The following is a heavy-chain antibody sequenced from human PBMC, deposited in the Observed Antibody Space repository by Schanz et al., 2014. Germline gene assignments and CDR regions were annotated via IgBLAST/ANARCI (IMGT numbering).Heavy chain of an antibody. D-gene: IGHD6-6*01. V-gene: IGHV3-23*04. J-gene: IGHJ4*02. Sequence: EVQLVESGGGLVKPGGSLRLSCVASGVTFSSYAMSWVRQAPGKGLEWVSSITTGGNTYYRDSVKGRFIVSRDNSKNTLYLEMNRLRVDDTAVYYCARDQSPYTNSSDVRYFDYWGQGSLVTVSS. CDR1: GVTFSSYA. CDR2: ITTGGNT. CDR3: ARDQSPYTNSSDVRYFDY.